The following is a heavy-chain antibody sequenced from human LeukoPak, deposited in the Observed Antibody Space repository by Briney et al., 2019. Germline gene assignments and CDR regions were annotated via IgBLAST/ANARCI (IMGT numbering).Heavy chain of an antibody. D-gene: IGHD6-13*01. J-gene: IGHJ4*02. CDR1: GFTFTSYA. V-gene: IGHV3-23*01. CDR2: ISGSGGST. Sequence: PGGSLRLSCAASGFTFTSYAMSWVRQAPGKGLEWVSAISGSGGSTYYADSVKGRFTVSRDNSKNTLYLQMNSLRAEDTAVYYCAKDLNVFGSSWYPSDYWGQGTLVTVSS. CDR3: AKDLNVFGSSWYPSDY.